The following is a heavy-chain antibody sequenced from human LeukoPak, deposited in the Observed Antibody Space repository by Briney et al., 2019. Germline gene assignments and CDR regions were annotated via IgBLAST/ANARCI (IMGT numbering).Heavy chain of an antibody. Sequence: SETLSLTCTVSGGSISSYYWSWIRQPPGKGLEYIGYIYYSGNTNSNPSLNSRVTISVDTSRNQFSLKLSSVTAADTAVYYCARRGSGASLEYYFDLWGRGTLVTVSS. J-gene: IGHJ2*01. D-gene: IGHD1-14*01. CDR3: ARRGSGASLEYYFDL. V-gene: IGHV4-59*08. CDR1: GGSISSYY. CDR2: IYYSGNT.